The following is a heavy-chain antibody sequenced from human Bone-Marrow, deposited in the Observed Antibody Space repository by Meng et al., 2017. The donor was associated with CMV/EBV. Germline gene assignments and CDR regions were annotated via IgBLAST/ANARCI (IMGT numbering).Heavy chain of an antibody. CDR3: ARDLEQRLQGFGP. CDR1: GRSITSGDYY. J-gene: IGHJ5*02. CDR2: IYYSGTT. Sequence: SETLSLTCTVSGRSITSGDYYWSWIRQPPGKGLEWIGYIYYSGTTYYNPSLKSRLTISVDTSKNQFSLKLSSVTVADTAVYYCARDLEQRLQGFGPWGQGTLVTVSS. D-gene: IGHD6-25*01. V-gene: IGHV4-30-4*08.